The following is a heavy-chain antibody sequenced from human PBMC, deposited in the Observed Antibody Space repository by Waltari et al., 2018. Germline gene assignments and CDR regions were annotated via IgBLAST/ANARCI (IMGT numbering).Heavy chain of an antibody. Sequence: EVQLVESGGGLVRPGGSLRLSCAASGFTFSYYTMNWVRQAPGKGLEWVSYISSSSSTVYYADSVKGRFTISRDNAKNSLYLQMNSLRAEDTAVYYCAREYYTHFDYWGQGTLVTVSS. D-gene: IGHD3-10*01. CDR2: ISSSSSTV. V-gene: IGHV3-48*01. CDR1: GFTFSYYT. CDR3: AREYYTHFDY. J-gene: IGHJ4*02.